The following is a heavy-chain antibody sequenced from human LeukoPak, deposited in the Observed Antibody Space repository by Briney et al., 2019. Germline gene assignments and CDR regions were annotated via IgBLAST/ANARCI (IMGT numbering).Heavy chain of an antibody. CDR1: GYTLTELS. D-gene: IGHD6-13*01. Sequence: ASVKVSCKVSGYTLTELSMHWVRQAPGKGLEWMGGFDPEDGETIYAQKFQGRVTMTEDTSTDTAYMELSSLRSEDTAVYYCARMYSSSWYKRVFYFDYWGQGTLVTVSS. J-gene: IGHJ4*02. V-gene: IGHV1-24*01. CDR2: FDPEDGET. CDR3: ARMYSSSWYKRVFYFDY.